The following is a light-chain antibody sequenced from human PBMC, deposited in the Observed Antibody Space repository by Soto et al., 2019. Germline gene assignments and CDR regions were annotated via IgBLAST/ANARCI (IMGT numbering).Light chain of an antibody. CDR3: HSYDSSLSGSGV. CDR2: GNS. Sequence: QSVLTQPPSMSGAPGQRVTISCTGSSSNIGAGYDVYWYQQLPGTAPKLLIYGNSNRPSGVPDRFSGSKSGTSASLAITGLQAEDEADYYCHSYDSSLSGSGVFGGGTKLTVL. V-gene: IGLV1-40*01. CDR1: SSNIGAGYD. J-gene: IGLJ2*01.